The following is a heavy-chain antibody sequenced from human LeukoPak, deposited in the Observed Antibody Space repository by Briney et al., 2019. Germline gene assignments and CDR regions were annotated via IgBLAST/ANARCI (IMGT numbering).Heavy chain of an antibody. Sequence: PGGSLRLSCAASGFTFSSYEMNWVRQAPGKGLEWVSYISSRGNTIYYADSVKGRFTISRDNAKNSLYLQMNSLRAEDTAVYFCARVGAQRWLQSHFDYWGQGTLVTVSS. CDR2: ISSRGNTI. D-gene: IGHD5-24*01. CDR1: GFTFSSYE. J-gene: IGHJ4*02. V-gene: IGHV3-48*03. CDR3: ARVGAQRWLQSHFDY.